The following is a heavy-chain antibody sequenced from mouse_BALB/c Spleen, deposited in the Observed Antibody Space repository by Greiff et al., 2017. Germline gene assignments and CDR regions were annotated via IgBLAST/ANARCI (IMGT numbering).Heavy chain of an antibody. Sequence: EVQVVESGGGLVKPGGSLKLSCAASGFTFSSYTMSWVRQTPEKRLEWVATISSGGGNTYYPDSVKGRFTISRDNAKNNLYLQMSSLRSEDTALYYCARSYYYGSSLDYWGQGTTLTVSS. CDR2: ISSGGGNT. CDR1: GFTFSSYT. J-gene: IGHJ2*01. CDR3: ARSYYYGSSLDY. V-gene: IGHV5-9*03. D-gene: IGHD1-1*01.